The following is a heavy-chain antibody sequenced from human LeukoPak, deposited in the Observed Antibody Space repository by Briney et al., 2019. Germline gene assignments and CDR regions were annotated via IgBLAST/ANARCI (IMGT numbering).Heavy chain of an antibody. J-gene: IGHJ5*02. CDR3: ARSNREFASGSGDL. CDR1: GFTFGSYS. D-gene: IGHD3-10*01. Sequence: GGSLRLSCAASGFTFGSYSMNWVRQAPGKGLEWVSSISTSSDYIYYADSVKGRFTISRDNAKNSLYLEMNSLRAEDTAVYYCARSNREFASGSGDLWGQGTLVTVSS. V-gene: IGHV3-21*04. CDR2: ISTSSDYI.